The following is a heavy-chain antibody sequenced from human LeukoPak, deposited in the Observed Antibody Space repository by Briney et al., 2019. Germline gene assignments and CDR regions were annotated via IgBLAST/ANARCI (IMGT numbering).Heavy chain of an antibody. CDR2: INAGNGNT. CDR3: ARVGCSSTSCHYYYYMDV. D-gene: IGHD2-2*01. J-gene: IGHJ6*03. V-gene: IGHV1-3*01. Sequence: ASVKVSCKASGYTFTSYAMHWVRQAPGQRLEWMGWINAGNGNTKYSQKFQGRVTITTDESTSTAYMELSSLRSEDTAVYYCARVGCSSTSCHYYYYMDVWGKGTTVTVSS. CDR1: GYTFTSYA.